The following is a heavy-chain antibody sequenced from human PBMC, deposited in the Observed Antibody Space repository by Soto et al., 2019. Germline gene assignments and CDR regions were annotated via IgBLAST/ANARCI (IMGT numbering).Heavy chain of an antibody. CDR3: ARERAARVTPGYYYYYGMDV. Sequence: SVKVSCKASGGTFSSCAISWVRQAPGQGLEWMGGIIPIFGTANYAQKFQGRVTITADESTSTAYMELSSLRSEDTAVYYCARERAARVTPGYYYYYGMDVWGQGTTVTVSS. D-gene: IGHD4-4*01. V-gene: IGHV1-69*13. CDR1: GGTFSSCA. CDR2: IIPIFGTA. J-gene: IGHJ6*02.